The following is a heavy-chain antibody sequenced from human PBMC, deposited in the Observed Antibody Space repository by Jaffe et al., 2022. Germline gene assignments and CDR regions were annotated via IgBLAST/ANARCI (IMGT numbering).Heavy chain of an antibody. J-gene: IGHJ3*02. V-gene: IGHV3-30*02. CDR2: IRYDGSNK. Sequence: QVQLVESGGGVVQPGGSLRLSCAASGFTFSSYGMHWVRQAPGKGLEWVAFIRYDGSNKYYADSVKGRFTISRDNSKNTLYLQMNSLRAEDTAVYYCAKVYGDYLRDAFDIWGQGTMVTVSS. CDR1: GFTFSSYG. CDR3: AKVYGDYLRDAFDI. D-gene: IGHD4-17*01.